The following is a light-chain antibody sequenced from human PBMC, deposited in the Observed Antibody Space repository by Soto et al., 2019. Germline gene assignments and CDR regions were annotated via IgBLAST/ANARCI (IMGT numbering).Light chain of an antibody. V-gene: IGLV2-14*01. CDR3: SSYTAGSAYVV. J-gene: IGLJ2*01. CDR2: EVI. CDR1: SSDVGHFNY. Sequence: QSALTQPASVSGSPGQSITISCTGTSSDVGHFNYVSWYQHYPGKAPKLIIYEVINRPLGVSDRFSGSKSGNTASLTISGLQAEDETDYYCSSYTAGSAYVVFGGGTKVTVL.